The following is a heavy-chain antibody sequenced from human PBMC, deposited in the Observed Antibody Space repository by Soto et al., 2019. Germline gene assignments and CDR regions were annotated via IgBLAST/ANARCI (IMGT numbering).Heavy chain of an antibody. CDR2: ISAYNGNT. Sequence: ASVKVSCKASGYTFTSYGISWVRQAPGQGLEWMGWISAYNGNTNYAQKLQGRVTMTTDTSTSTAYMELRSLRSDDTAVYYCARAVDSSSVAGTDYWGQGTLVTVSS. V-gene: IGHV1-18*04. CDR1: GYTFTSYG. J-gene: IGHJ4*02. CDR3: ARAVDSSSVAGTDY. D-gene: IGHD6-19*01.